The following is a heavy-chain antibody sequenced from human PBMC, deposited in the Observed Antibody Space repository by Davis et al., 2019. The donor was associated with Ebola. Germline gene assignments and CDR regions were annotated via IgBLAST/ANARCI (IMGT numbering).Heavy chain of an antibody. CDR3: AREGYCSGGSCYYFDY. J-gene: IGHJ4*02. CDR2: INPNSGGT. Sequence: ASVKVSCKASGYTFTGYYMHWVRQAPGQGLEWMGRINPNSGGTNYAQKFQGRVTMTRDTSISTAYMELSRLRSDDTAVYYCAREGYCSGGSCYYFDYWGQGTLVTVSS. D-gene: IGHD2-15*01. CDR1: GYTFTGYY. V-gene: IGHV1-2*06.